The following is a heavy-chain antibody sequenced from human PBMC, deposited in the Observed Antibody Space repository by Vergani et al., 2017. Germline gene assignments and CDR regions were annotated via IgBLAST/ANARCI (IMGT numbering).Heavy chain of an antibody. CDR2: IIPIFGTA. Sequence: QVQLVQSGAEVKKPGSSVKVSCKASGGTFSSYAISWVRQAPGQGLEWMGGIIPIFGTANYAQKFQGRVTITADESTSTAYMELSSLRSEDTAVYYCASTRGDGSSTSCYTRAAYYYYYMDVWGKGTTVTVSS. J-gene: IGHJ6*03. CDR1: GGTFSSYA. CDR3: ASTRGDGSSTSCYTRAAYYYYYMDV. D-gene: IGHD2-2*02. V-gene: IGHV1-69*01.